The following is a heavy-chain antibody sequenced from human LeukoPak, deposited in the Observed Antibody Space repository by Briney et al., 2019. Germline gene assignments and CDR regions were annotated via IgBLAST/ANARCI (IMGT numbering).Heavy chain of an antibody. D-gene: IGHD3-10*01. CDR3: ARVRRYYGSGSYCYGMDV. V-gene: IGHV4-59*01. CDR1: GGSISSYY. CDR2: IYYGGST. Sequence: SETLSLTCTVSGGSISSYYWSWIRQPPGKGLEWIGYIYYGGSTNYNPSLKSRVTISVDTSKNQFSLKLSSVTAADTAVYYCARVRRYYGSGSYCYGMDVWGQGTTVTVSS. J-gene: IGHJ6*02.